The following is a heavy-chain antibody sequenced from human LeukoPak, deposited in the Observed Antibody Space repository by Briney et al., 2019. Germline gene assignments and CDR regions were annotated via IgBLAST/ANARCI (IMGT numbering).Heavy chain of an antibody. CDR2: ISAYNGNT. CDR1: GYTFTSYG. Sequence: ASVKVSCKASGYTFTSYGISWVRQAPGQGLEWMGWISAYNGNTNYAQKLQGRVTMTTDTSTSTAYMELSSLRSEDTAVYYCARADYCSSTSCYLHYWGQGTLVTVSS. CDR3: ARADYCSSTSCYLHY. D-gene: IGHD2-2*01. V-gene: IGHV1-18*01. J-gene: IGHJ4*02.